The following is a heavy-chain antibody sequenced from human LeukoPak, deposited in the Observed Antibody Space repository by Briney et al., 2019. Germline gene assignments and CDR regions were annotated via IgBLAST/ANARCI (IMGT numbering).Heavy chain of an antibody. V-gene: IGHV1-69*05. J-gene: IGHJ5*02. CDR2: IIPIFGTA. CDR1: GYTFTSYD. CDR3: ARGPYCSSTSCPAGWFDP. D-gene: IGHD2-2*01. Sequence: GASVKVSCKASGYTFTSYDINWVRQAPGQGLEWMGGIIPIFGTANYAQKFQGRVTITTDESTSTAYMELSSLRSEDTAVYYCARGPYCSSTSCPAGWFDPWGQGTLVTVSS.